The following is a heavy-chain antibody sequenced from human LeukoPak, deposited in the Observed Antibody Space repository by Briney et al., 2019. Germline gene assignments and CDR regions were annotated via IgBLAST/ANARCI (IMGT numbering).Heavy chain of an antibody. J-gene: IGHJ5*02. Sequence: SVKVSCKASGGTFSSYTISWVRQAPRQGLEWMGRIIPILGIANYAQKFRGRVTITADKSTSTAYMELSSLRSEDTAVYYCARIHDFWRNRFDPWGQGTLVTVSS. V-gene: IGHV1-69*02. D-gene: IGHD3-3*01. CDR3: ARIHDFWRNRFDP. CDR2: IIPILGIA. CDR1: GGTFSSYT.